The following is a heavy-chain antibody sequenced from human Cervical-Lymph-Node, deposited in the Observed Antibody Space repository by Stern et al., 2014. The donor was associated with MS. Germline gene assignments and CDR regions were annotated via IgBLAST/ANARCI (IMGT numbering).Heavy chain of an antibody. Sequence: VQLVESGPGLVKSSETLSLTCTVSGGSIINYYWSWIRQTPGKGLEWIGYIYYTGRTNYNPSLKSRVTISVDTSKNQLSLMLRSLTAADTAVYYCARDSSDTWYGPIDAWGQGTQVIVSS. CDR2: IYYTGRT. CDR1: GGSIINYY. V-gene: IGHV4-59*01. D-gene: IGHD6-13*01. CDR3: ARDSSDTWYGPIDA. J-gene: IGHJ5*02.